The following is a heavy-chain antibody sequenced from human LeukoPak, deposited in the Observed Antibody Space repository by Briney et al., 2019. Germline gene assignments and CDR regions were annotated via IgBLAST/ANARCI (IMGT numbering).Heavy chain of an antibody. D-gene: IGHD5-12*01. Sequence: SETLSLTCAVYGGSLSGYYWSWIRQPPGKGLERIGEINHSGSTNYNPSLKSRVTISVDTSKNQFSLKLSSVTAADTAVYYCARVGYSGYDGDDYWGQGTLVTVSS. CDR2: INHSGST. V-gene: IGHV4-34*01. CDR1: GGSLSGYY. J-gene: IGHJ4*02. CDR3: ARVGYSGYDGDDY.